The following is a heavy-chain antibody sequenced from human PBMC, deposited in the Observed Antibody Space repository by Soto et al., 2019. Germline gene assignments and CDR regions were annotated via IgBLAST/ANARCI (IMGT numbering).Heavy chain of an antibody. CDR1: GGSISSYY. Sequence: ETLSLTCTVSGGSISSYYWSWIRQPPGKGLEWIGYIYYSGSTNYNPSLKSRVTISVDTSKNQFSLKLSSVTAADTAVYYCARVGAAWETGYFDYWGQGTLVTVSS. V-gene: IGHV4-59*01. CDR3: ARVGAAWETGYFDY. D-gene: IGHD1-26*01. J-gene: IGHJ4*02. CDR2: IYYSGST.